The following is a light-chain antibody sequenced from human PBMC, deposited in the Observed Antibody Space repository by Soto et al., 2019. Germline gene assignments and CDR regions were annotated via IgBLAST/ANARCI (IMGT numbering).Light chain of an antibody. CDR1: SSNIGAGYD. CDR3: QSYDASLSGYV. J-gene: IGLJ1*01. Sequence: QSVLTQPPSVSEAPGQRVTISCTGSSSNIGAGYDVHWFQQLPGTAPKLLFYGKNNRSSGVPDRFSGSKSGTSASLVITGLQTEDEADYYCQSYDASLSGYVFGTGTKVTVL. V-gene: IGLV1-40*01. CDR2: GKN.